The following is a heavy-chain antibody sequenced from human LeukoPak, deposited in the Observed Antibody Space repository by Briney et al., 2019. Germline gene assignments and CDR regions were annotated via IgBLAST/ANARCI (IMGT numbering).Heavy chain of an antibody. CDR2: VFHSGIT. D-gene: IGHD6-19*01. Sequence: SETLSFTCAVSGGSVNSSHWWSWVRQSPGKGLEWIGEVFHSGITNYSPSLQSRVTISVDKFKNLFSLKLTSVTAADTARYYCARVKGSWWYLAFDFWGQGTQVTVSS. V-gene: IGHV4-4*02. J-gene: IGHJ4*02. CDR3: ARVKGSWWYLAFDF. CDR1: GGSVNSSHW.